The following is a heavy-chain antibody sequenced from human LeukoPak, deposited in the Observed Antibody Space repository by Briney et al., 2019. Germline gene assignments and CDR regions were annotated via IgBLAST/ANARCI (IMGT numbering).Heavy chain of an antibody. D-gene: IGHD3-22*01. J-gene: IGHJ4*02. Sequence: GGSLRLSCAASGFTFSSYWMSWVRQAPGKGLEWVANIKQDGSEKYYVDSVKGRFTISRDNAKNSLYLQMNSLRAGDTAVYYCARTRITMIVGLASRFDYWGQGTLVTVSS. V-gene: IGHV3-7*01. CDR1: GFTFSSYW. CDR3: ARTRITMIVGLASRFDY. CDR2: IKQDGSEK.